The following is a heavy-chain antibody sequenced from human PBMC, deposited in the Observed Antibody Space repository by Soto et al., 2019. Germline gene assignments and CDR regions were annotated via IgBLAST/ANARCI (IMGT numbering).Heavy chain of an antibody. V-gene: IGHV4-59*01. Sequence: PSEPLSLTCTVSGGSISSYYWSWIRQPPGKGLEWSGYIYYSGSTNYNPPLQSRVTISVDTCKNQFSLKLSSVTAADTAVYYCARERYCGMDVWGQGTTVTVSS. CDR3: ARERYCGMDV. CDR1: GGSISSYY. J-gene: IGHJ6*02. CDR2: IYYSGST.